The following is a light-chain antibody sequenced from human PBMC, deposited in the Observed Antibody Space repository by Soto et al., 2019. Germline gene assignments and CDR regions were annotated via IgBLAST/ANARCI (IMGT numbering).Light chain of an antibody. V-gene: IGKV2-28*01. CDR3: MQGLQTFYT. Sequence: DIEMTQSPLSLPVTPGEPASISCRSSQSLLHSNGYTYLDWYLQKPGQSPQLLIYLGFNRASGVPDRFSGSGSGTDFTLKISRVEAEDVGVYYCMQGLQTFYTFGQGTKLEIK. CDR2: LGF. CDR1: QSLLHSNGYTY. J-gene: IGKJ2*01.